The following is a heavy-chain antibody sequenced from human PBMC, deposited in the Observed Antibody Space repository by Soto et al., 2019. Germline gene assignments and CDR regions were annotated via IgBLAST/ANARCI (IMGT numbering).Heavy chain of an antibody. CDR1: EFACSSYC. CDR2: LGFDGDIT. J-gene: IGHJ5*02. Sequence: GGSLIISCAASEFACSSYCMHWVRPTQGKGLEWVAVLGFDGDITYYADSVKGRFTISRDNSKNTLYLQMNSLRPEDTAVYYCVKVSTFYDILTGYYSTNFFDPWGQGTLVNVSA. V-gene: IGHV3-30*02. CDR3: VKVSTFYDILTGYYSTNFFDP. D-gene: IGHD3-9*01.